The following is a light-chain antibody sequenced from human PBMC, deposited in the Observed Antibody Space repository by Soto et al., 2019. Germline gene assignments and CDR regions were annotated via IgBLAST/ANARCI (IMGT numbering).Light chain of an antibody. CDR3: PQYGSSPWT. CDR1: QSVSSSY. Sequence: EIMLTQSPGTRSLSPGERATLSCRASQSVSSSYLAWYQQKPGQAPRLLIYGASIRATGITDRFSGSGSGTDFTLTISRLEPEEFAVYYCPQYGSSPWTFGQGTKVDIK. J-gene: IGKJ1*01. V-gene: IGKV3-20*01. CDR2: GAS.